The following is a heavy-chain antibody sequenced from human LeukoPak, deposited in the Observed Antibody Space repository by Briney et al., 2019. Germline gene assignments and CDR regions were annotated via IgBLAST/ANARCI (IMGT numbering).Heavy chain of an antibody. CDR3: ASLIYCGGDCL. CDR1: GGSFSGYY. J-gene: IGHJ4*02. D-gene: IGHD2-21*02. V-gene: IGHV4-34*01. CDR2: INHSGST. Sequence: SETLSLTCAVYGGSFSGYYWSWIRQPPGKGLEWIGEINHSGSTNYNPSLKSRVTISVDTSKNQFSLKLSSATAADTAVYYCASLIYCGGDCLWGQGTLVTVSS.